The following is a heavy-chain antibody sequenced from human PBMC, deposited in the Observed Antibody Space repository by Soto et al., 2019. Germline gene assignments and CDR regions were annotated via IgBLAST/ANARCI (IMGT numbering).Heavy chain of an antibody. CDR2: VSYDGNRI. V-gene: IGHV3-30-3*01. J-gene: IGHJ4*02. CDR1: GFTFSSHA. D-gene: IGHD1-1*01. CDR3: ARENYGEINWDY. Sequence: GGSLRLSCAASGFTFSSHAMHWVRQAPGKGLEWVAVVSYDGNRIYYADSVKGRFTITRDNSKNTLFLQMNSLRAEDTALYYCARENYGEINWDYWGQGTLVTVSS.